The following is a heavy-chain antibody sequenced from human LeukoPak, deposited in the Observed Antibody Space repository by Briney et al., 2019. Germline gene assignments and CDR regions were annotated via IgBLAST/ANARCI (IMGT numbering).Heavy chain of an antibody. J-gene: IGHJ4*02. CDR2: IYYSGST. CDR1: GGSISSYY. D-gene: IGHD5-24*01. Sequence: SETLSLTCTVSGGSISSYYWSWIRQPPGKGLEWIGYIYYSGSTNYNPSLKSRVTISVDTSKNQFPLKLSSVTAADTAVYYCARGGPQYYFDYWGQGTLVTVSS. V-gene: IGHV4-59*01. CDR3: ARGGPQYYFDY.